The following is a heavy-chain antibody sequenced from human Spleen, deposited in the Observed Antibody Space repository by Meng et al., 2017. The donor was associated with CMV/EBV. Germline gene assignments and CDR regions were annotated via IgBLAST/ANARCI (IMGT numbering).Heavy chain of an antibody. CDR3: ARGRNYQVDFDY. CDR2: IYSGGST. J-gene: IGHJ4*02. D-gene: IGHD1-7*01. V-gene: IGHV3-23*03. Sequence: GGSLRLSCAASGFTFSTYAMSWVRQAPGKGLGWVSLIYSGGSTYYADSVEGRFTISRDNSKNTLYLQMDSLRLEDTAIYYCARGRNYQVDFDYWGQGTLVTVSS. CDR1: GFTFSTYA.